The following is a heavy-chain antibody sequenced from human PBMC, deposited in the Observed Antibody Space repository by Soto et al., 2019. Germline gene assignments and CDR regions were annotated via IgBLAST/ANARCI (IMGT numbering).Heavy chain of an antibody. D-gene: IGHD3-3*01. V-gene: IGHV3-23*01. CDR1: GFTFSSYA. J-gene: IGHJ4*02. CDR3: TKYHEFTYYDLWSGYYEFDS. CDR2: ISSVGGST. Sequence: EVHLLESGGGLVLPGVSLRLSCAGSGFTFSSYAMSWVRQAPGKGLEWVSAISSVGGSTYYADSVKGRFIISRDNSENTLYLQVNSLRAEDTPIYYCTKYHEFTYYDLWSGYYEFDSWGQGTLVTVSS.